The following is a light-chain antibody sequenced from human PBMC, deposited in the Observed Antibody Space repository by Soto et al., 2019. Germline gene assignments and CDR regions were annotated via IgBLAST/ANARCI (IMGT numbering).Light chain of an antibody. J-gene: IGKJ5*01. V-gene: IGKV1-27*01. CDR3: QNYDSAPIT. Sequence: DIQMTQSPSSLSASVGNRVSITCRASQCISNYLAWYQQKPGKVPKVLIYAASTLQPGVPSRFSGSGSGTDFTLTINRLQPDDIATYYCQNYDSAPITFGQGTRLEIK. CDR2: AAS. CDR1: QCISNY.